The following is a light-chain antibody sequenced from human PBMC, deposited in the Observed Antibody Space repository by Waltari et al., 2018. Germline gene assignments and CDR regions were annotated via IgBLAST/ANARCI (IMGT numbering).Light chain of an antibody. V-gene: IGKV1-39*01. CDR3: QQSDTNPIT. J-gene: IGKJ5*01. Sequence: DIQMTQSPSSLSASVGDRVTISCRASQSVTTYLNWFQQKPGQAPTRVIFSASILPSGVPSRFSGSGSGTDFTLTISSLQPEDFGTYFCQQSDTNPITFGQGTRLYIK. CDR2: SAS. CDR1: QSVTTY.